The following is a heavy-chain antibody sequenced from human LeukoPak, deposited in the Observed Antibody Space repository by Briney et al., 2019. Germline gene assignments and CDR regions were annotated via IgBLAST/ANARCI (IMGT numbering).Heavy chain of an antibody. J-gene: IGHJ1*01. CDR3: ATSRAYDSSGYGYFQH. CDR1: GFTFSDYY. D-gene: IGHD3-22*01. CDR2: IYSGGST. Sequence: PGGSLRLSCAASGFTFSDYYMSWVRQAPGKGLEWVSVIYSGGSTYYADSVKGRFTISRDNSKNTLYLQMNSLRAEDTAVYYCATSRAYDSSGYGYFQHWGQGTLVTVSS. V-gene: IGHV3-53*01.